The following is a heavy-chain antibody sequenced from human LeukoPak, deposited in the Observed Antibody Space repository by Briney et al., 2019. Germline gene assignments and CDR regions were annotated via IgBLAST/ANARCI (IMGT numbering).Heavy chain of an antibody. Sequence: GGSLRLSCAASGFTFSGYDMYWVRQAPGKGLEWVAFIRYDESHKYYVDSVKGQFTISRDNSMNTMYLQMNSLRPDDTAVYYCVKTGSGSFGDYWGQGTLVTISS. J-gene: IGHJ4*02. CDR1: GFTFSGYD. CDR3: VKTGSGSFGDY. CDR2: IRYDESHK. D-gene: IGHD2-15*01. V-gene: IGHV3-30*02.